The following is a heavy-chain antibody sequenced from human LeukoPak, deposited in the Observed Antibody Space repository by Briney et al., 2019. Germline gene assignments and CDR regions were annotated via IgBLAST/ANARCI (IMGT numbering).Heavy chain of an antibody. CDR3: ARPNGSGRRNYYYYYMDV. CDR2: INTNTGNP. CDR1: GGTFSSYA. Sequence: ASVKVSCKASGGTFSSYAISWVRQAPGQGLEWMGWINTNTGNPTYAQGFTGRFVFSLDTSVSTAYLQISSLKAEDTAVYYCARPNGSGRRNYYYYYMDVWGKGTTVTVSS. V-gene: IGHV7-4-1*02. D-gene: IGHD3-10*01. J-gene: IGHJ6*03.